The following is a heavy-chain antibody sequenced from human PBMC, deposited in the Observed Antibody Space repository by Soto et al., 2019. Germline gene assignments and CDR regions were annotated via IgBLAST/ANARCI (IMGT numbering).Heavy chain of an antibody. J-gene: IGHJ6*02. CDR1: GGSISSGGYS. Sequence: PSETLSLTCAVSGGSISSGGYSWSWIRQPPGKGLQWIGYIYHSGSTYYNPSLKSRVTISVDRSKNQFSLKLSSVTAADTAVYYCARSPDSSGYYPRRYYYGMDVWGQGTTVTVS. CDR3: ARSPDSSGYYPRRYYYGMDV. CDR2: IYHSGST. D-gene: IGHD3-22*01. V-gene: IGHV4-30-2*01.